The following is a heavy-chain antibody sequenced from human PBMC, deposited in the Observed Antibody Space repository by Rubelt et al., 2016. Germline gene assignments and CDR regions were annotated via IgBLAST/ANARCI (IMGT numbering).Heavy chain of an antibody. D-gene: IGHD5-12*01. CDR1: SGSINSNNW. J-gene: IGHJ4*02. CDR3: ARGQVATDY. Sequence: QVQLQESGPGLVKPSGTLSLNCAVSSGSINSNNWWSWVRQSPEKGLEWIGEIYHSGSTNYSPYPKSRVTISLDTSKNQFSLTLNSVTAADTAVYYCARGQVATDYWGQGTLVTVSS. CDR2: IYHSGST. V-gene: IGHV4-4*02.